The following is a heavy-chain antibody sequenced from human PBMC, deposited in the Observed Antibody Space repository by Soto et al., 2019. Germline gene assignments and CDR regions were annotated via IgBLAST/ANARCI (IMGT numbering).Heavy chain of an antibody. Sequence: ICAAEVQTPCGYYWCWLRQPPGKGLEWIGQINHSGSTNYEPSLKSRVTLSVDTSKNQFSLKLTSVTAADTAIYYYARKPWKAAWFDSCGQGILLTVPA. D-gene: IGHD1-1*01. CDR3: ARKPWKAAWFDS. CDR2: INHSGST. CDR1: VQTPCGYY. J-gene: IGHJ5*01. V-gene: IGHV4-34*01.